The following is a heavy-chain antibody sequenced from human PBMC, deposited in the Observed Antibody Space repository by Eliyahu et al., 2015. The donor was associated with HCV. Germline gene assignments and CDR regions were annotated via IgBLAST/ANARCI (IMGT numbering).Heavy chain of an antibody. CDR3: VRRGDSSGHYGDS. V-gene: IGHV3-48*01. CDR2: ITGGTSTI. D-gene: IGHD3-22*01. Sequence: EVQLEESGGGLIQPGGSLXLSCAASGFTFSSYGMKWVRQAPGKGLEWVSYITGGTSTIYYADSVKGRFTISRDNAKNSLYLQMNSLRAEDTAVYYCVRRGDSSGHYGDSWGQGTLVTVSS. J-gene: IGHJ5*01. CDR1: GFTFSSYG.